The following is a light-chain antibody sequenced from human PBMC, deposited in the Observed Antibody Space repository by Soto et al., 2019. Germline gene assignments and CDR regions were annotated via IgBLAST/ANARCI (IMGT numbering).Light chain of an antibody. CDR1: QSISYW. CDR3: QQYHSYPIA. Sequence: DIQMTQSPSTLSASVGDRVTITCRASQSISYWLAWYQQKPGKAPKLLIYKASSLESGVPSRFSGSGSGTEFTLTINSLQPDDFATYYCQQYHSYPIAFGQGTRLAIK. V-gene: IGKV1-5*03. CDR2: KAS. J-gene: IGKJ5*01.